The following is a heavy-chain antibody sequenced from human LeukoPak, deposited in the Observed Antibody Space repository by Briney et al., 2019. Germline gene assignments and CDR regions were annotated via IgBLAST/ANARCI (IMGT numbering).Heavy chain of an antibody. Sequence: GGSLRLSCAASGFTFSGSAMHWVRQASGKGLEWVGRIRSKANSYATAYAASAKGRFTISRDDSKNTAYLQMNSLKTEDTAVYYCTRGPIAAAAIGWGQGTLVTVSS. D-gene: IGHD6-13*01. V-gene: IGHV3-73*01. CDR2: IRSKANSYAT. CDR3: TRGPIAAAAIG. CDR1: GFTFSGSA. J-gene: IGHJ4*02.